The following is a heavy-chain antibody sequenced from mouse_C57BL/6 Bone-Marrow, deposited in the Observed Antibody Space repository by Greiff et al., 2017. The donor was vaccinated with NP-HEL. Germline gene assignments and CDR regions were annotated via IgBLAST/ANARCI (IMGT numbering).Heavy chain of an antibody. J-gene: IGHJ2*01. CDR2: IHPNSGST. CDR1: GYTFTSYW. V-gene: IGHV1-64*01. CDR3: ASIYYYCSDY. D-gene: IGHD1-1*01. Sequence: QVQLQQPGAELVKPGASVKLSCKASGYTFTSYWMHWAKQRPGQGLEWIGMIHPNSGSTNYNEKFKSKATLTVDKSSSTAYMQLSSLTSEDSAVEYCASIYYYCSDYWGQGTTHTVSS.